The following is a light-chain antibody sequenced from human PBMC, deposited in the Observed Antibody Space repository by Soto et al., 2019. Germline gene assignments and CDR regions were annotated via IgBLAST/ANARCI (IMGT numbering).Light chain of an antibody. CDR2: GNS. V-gene: IGLV1-40*01. CDR3: QSYDSSLSGWV. Sequence: QPVRTQPPSVSGAPGQRVTISCTGSSSNIGAGYDVHWYQQLPGTAPKLLIYGNSNRPSGVPDRFSGSKSGTSASLAITGLQAEDEADYYCQSYDSSLSGWVFGGGTKLTVL. J-gene: IGLJ2*01. CDR1: SSNIGAGYD.